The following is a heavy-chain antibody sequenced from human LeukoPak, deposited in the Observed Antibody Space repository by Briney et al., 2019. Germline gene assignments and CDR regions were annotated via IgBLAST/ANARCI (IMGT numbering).Heavy chain of an antibody. D-gene: IGHD3-10*01. CDR2: ISGSGGST. CDR1: GFTFSSYA. Sequence: GGSLRLSCAASGFTFSSYAMSWVRQAPGKGLEWVSAISGSGGSTYYADSVKGRFTISRGNSKNTLYLQMNSLRAEDTAVYYCARLVRGVIIAGYGMDVWGQGTTVTVSS. CDR3: ARLVRGVIIAGYGMDV. V-gene: IGHV3-23*01. J-gene: IGHJ6*02.